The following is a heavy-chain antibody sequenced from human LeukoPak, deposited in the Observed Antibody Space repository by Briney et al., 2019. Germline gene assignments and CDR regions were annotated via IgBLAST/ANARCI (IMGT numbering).Heavy chain of an antibody. Sequence: GRSLRLSCAASGFTFSSYAMHWVRQAPGKGLEWVAVISYDGSNEYYADSVKGRFTISRDNSKNTLYLQMNSLRAEDTAVYCCAREKNYDILTGIGMDVWGKGTTVTVSS. V-gene: IGHV3-30*04. CDR3: AREKNYDILTGIGMDV. D-gene: IGHD3-9*01. CDR1: GFTFSSYA. J-gene: IGHJ6*04. CDR2: ISYDGSNE.